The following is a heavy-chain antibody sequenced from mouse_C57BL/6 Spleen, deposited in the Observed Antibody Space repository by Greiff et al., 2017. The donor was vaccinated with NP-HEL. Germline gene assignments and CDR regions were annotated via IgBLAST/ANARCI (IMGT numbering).Heavy chain of an antibody. CDR3: AKHGGVYDYGGFYAMDD. Sequence: VKLQESGPGLVAPSQSLSITCTVSGFSLTSYGVAWVRQPPGKGLEWLGVIWGGGSTNYNSALMSRLSLSKDNSKSQVFLKMNSRQTDDTAMYYCAKHGGVYDYGGFYAMDDWGQGTSVTVSS. J-gene: IGHJ4*01. CDR1: GFSLTSYG. D-gene: IGHD2-4*01. V-gene: IGHV2-9*01. CDR2: IWGGGST.